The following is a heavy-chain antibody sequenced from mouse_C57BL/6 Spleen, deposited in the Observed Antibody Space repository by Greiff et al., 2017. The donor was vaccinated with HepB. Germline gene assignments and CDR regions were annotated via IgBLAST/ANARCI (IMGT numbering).Heavy chain of an antibody. CDR1: GYTFTDYY. D-gene: IGHD1-1*01. V-gene: IGHV1-19*01. CDR2: INPYNGGT. J-gene: IGHJ4*01. CDR3: ANYYGSSYDAMDY. Sequence: VQLQQSGPVLVKPGASVKMSCKASGYTFTDYYMNWVKQSHGKSLEWIGVINPYNGGTSYNQKFKGKATLTVDKSSSTAYMEINSLTSEDSAVYYCANYYGSSYDAMDYWGQGTSVTVSS.